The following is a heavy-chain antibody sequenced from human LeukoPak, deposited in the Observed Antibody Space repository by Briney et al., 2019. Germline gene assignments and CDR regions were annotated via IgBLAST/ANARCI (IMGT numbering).Heavy chain of an antibody. J-gene: IGHJ4*02. D-gene: IGHD1-20*01. CDR2: INHDGSEK. CDR1: GFSFNIYW. CDR3: AKAAGKYNWNPDS. V-gene: IGHV3-7*01. Sequence: PGGSLRLSCAASGFSFNIYWMSWVRQAPGKGLEWVANINHDGSEKYYVDSVKGRFTISRDNAENSLYLQMNSLRAEDTAVYYCAKAAGKYNWNPDSWGQGTLVTVSS.